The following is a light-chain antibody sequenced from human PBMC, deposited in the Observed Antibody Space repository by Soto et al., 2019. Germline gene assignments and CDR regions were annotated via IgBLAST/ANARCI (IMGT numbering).Light chain of an antibody. CDR2: IAS. CDR3: QQYDSSPWT. J-gene: IGKJ1*01. Sequence: EIVLTQSPDTLSLSPGERATLSCRASQSVSSNYLAWYQQKTGQTPRLLIYIASTRAPGIPDRFRGRGSGTHFTLTISRLEPEDCAVYYCQQYDSSPWTFGQGTKVEIK. CDR1: QSVSSNY. V-gene: IGKV3-20*01.